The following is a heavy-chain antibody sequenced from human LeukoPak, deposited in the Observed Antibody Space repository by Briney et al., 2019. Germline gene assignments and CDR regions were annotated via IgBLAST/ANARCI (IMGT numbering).Heavy chain of an antibody. CDR1: GYTFTGYY. J-gene: IGHJ3*02. V-gene: IGHV1-2*02. CDR3: ARAGPYYYDSSGTLDI. CDR2: INPNSGGT. D-gene: IGHD3-22*01. Sequence: ASVKVSCKASGYTFTGYYMHWVRQAPGQGLEWMGWINPNSGGTNYAQKFQGRVTMTRDTSISTAYMELSRLRSDDTAVYYCARAGPYYYDSSGTLDIWGQGTMVTVSS.